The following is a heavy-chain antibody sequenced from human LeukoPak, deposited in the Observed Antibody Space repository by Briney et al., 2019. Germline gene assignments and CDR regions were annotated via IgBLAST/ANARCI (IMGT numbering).Heavy chain of an antibody. D-gene: IGHD4-11*01. CDR1: GGSISSYY. CDR2: IYYSGST. CDR3: ASTVTHYYYYYMDV. J-gene: IGHJ6*03. V-gene: IGHV4-59*01. Sequence: SETLSLTCTVSGGSISSYYWSWIRQPPGKGLEWIGYIYYSGSTNCNPSLKSRVTISVDTSKNQFSLKLSSVTAADTAVYYCASTVTHYYYYYMDVWGKGTTVTVSS.